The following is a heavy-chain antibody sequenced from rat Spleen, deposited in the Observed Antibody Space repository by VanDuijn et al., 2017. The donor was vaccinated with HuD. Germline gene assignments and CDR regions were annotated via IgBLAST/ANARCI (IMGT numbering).Heavy chain of an antibody. J-gene: IGHJ2*01. D-gene: IGHD1-11*01. Sequence: QVQLKESGPGLVQPSQTLSLTCTVSGFSLTSNGVSWVRQPPGKGLEWIAAISSGGSTYYNSALKSRLSISRDTSKSQVFLKMNSLQTEDTAIYFCTREEGDYWGQGVMVTVSS. V-gene: IGHV2S12*01. CDR3: TREEGDY. CDR2: ISSGGST. CDR1: GFSLTSNG.